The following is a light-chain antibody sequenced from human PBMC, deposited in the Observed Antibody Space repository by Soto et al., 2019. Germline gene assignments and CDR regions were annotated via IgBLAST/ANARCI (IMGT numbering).Light chain of an antibody. J-gene: IGKJ5*01. V-gene: IGKV3-20*01. CDR2: GAS. CDR1: QIVNSR. Sequence: EIVLTQSPVTLSFPPVRIPNLSCRASQIVNSRLAWYQHKPGQAPRLLISGASSRATGIPDRFSGSGSATDFTLTISRLEPEDFALYYCQNYGRSPINFGKGQRRAIK. CDR3: QNYGRSPIN.